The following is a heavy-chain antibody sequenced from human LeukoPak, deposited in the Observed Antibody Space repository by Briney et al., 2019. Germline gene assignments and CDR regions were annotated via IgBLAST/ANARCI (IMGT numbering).Heavy chain of an antibody. Sequence: PSETLSLTCSVSGGSVSSGISYWIWNPQPPGEGWVWITYICDSGSSDYNPSLRVRVTISLDTSKNQFSLRLTSVTAADTSVYYFARVPAASAGPDYCGQGTLVTVSS. J-gene: IGHJ4*02. V-gene: IGHV4-61*01. D-gene: IGHD2-2*01. CDR3: ARVPAASAGPDY. CDR1: GGSVSSGISY. CDR2: ICDSGSS.